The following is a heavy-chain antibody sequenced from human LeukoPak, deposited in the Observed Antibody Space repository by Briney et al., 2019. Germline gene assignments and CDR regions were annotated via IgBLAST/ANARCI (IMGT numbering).Heavy chain of an antibody. Sequence: PGVSLTLSCAASGFPFCSYPMHWVRQSPGKGLEWVAIISYDGSHKYYADSVKGRFTISRDNSQKKLYLQMNSLRAEDKAMYYCAKEITRRNRAVAGLNYWGQGTLVTVSS. CDR3: AKEITRRNRAVAGLNY. D-gene: IGHD6-19*01. CDR1: GFPFCSYP. J-gene: IGHJ4*02. V-gene: IGHV3-30*04. CDR2: ISYDGSHK.